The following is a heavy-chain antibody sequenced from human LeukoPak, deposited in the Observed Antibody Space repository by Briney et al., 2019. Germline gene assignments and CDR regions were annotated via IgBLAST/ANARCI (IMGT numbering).Heavy chain of an antibody. V-gene: IGHV4-4*07. Sequence: SETLSLTCTVSGASISSYYWSWIRQPAGKALEWIGRIYVTGSTTYNPSLESRVTMSLDTSKNHFSLKLRSVTAADTAVYYCARAKKYGSGSYYRNYYYYYMDVWGKGTTVTISS. CDR3: ARAKKYGSGSYYRNYYYYYMDV. CDR1: GASISSYY. CDR2: IYVTGST. J-gene: IGHJ6*03. D-gene: IGHD3-10*01.